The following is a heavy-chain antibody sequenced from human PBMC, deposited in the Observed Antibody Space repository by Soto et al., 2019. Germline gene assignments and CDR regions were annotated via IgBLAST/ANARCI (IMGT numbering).Heavy chain of an antibody. CDR2: ISHSGRT. CDR3: ARNGGSTWYYFDS. Sequence: SQTLPVTCAGNGGTFTPYYGAWIRQSPGKGLEWIGEISHSGRTNYNPSLKSRVTISVDTSKNQFSLKVSSVTAADTGMYYCARNGGSTWYYFDSWVQGTVV. CDR1: GGTFTPYY. V-gene: IGHV4-34*01. J-gene: IGHJ4*02. D-gene: IGHD6-13*01.